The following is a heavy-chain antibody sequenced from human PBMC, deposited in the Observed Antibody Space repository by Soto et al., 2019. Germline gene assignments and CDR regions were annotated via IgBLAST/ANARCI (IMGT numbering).Heavy chain of an antibody. D-gene: IGHD6-19*01. CDR1: GGTFSSYG. J-gene: IGHJ5*02. V-gene: IGHV1-18*01. Sequence: ASVKVSCKASGGTFSSYGISWVRQAPGQGLEWMGWISAYNGNTNYAQKLQGRVTMTTDTSTSTAYMELRSLRSDDTAVYYCARILYSSGWNNWFDPWGQGTLVTVSS. CDR2: ISAYNGNT. CDR3: ARILYSSGWNNWFDP.